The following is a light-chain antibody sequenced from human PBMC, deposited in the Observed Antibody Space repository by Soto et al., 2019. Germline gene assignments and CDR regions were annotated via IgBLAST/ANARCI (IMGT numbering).Light chain of an antibody. CDR1: SSNIGNNA. J-gene: IGLJ3*02. Sequence: QSVLTQPPSVSEAPRQRVTISCSGSSSNIGNNAVNWYQQLPGKAPKLLIYYDDLLPSGVSDRFSGSKSGTSASLAISGLQSEDEADYYSAAWDDSLNGRVFGGATKLTVL. V-gene: IGLV1-36*01. CDR3: AAWDDSLNGRV. CDR2: YDD.